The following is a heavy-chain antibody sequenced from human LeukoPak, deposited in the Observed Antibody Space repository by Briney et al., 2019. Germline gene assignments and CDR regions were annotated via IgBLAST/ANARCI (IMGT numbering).Heavy chain of an antibody. J-gene: IGHJ5*02. CDR1: GGSISSSSYY. V-gene: IGHV4-39*01. D-gene: IGHD3-3*01. Sequence: PSETLSLTCTVSGGSISSSSYYWGWIRQPPGKGLEWIGSIYYSGSTYYNPSLKSRVTISVDTSKNQFSLTLSSVTAADTAVYYCARGCYDFWSGYPTRGGWFDPWGQGTLVTVSS. CDR2: IYYSGST. CDR3: ARGCYDFWSGYPTRGGWFDP.